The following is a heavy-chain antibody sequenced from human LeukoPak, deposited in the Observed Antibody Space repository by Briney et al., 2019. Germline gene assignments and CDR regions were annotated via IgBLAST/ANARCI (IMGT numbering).Heavy chain of an antibody. D-gene: IGHD5-24*01. CDR3: ARDLKWLQTFDH. J-gene: IGHJ4*02. V-gene: IGHV3-30-3*01. Sequence: GGSLRLSCAASKFSFSDYAMHWVRQAPGKGLEWVAIISFDGSNKNYADSVKGRFTISRDNSRNTLYLQMNSLTAEDTAVYFCARDLKWLQTFDHWGQGSLVSVSS. CDR2: ISFDGSNK. CDR1: KFSFSDYA.